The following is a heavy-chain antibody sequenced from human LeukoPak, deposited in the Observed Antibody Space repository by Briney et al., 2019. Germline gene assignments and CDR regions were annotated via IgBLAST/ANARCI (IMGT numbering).Heavy chain of an antibody. Sequence: PGGSLRLSCAASGFTFSDYYMSWIRQAPGKGLEWVSYISSSGSTIYYADSVKGRFTISRDNAKNSLYLQMNSLRAEDTALYYCAKDIGREYSSGCHDYWGQGTLVTVSS. J-gene: IGHJ4*02. D-gene: IGHD6-19*01. CDR1: GFTFSDYY. CDR2: ISSSGSTI. CDR3: AKDIGREYSSGCHDY. V-gene: IGHV3-11*01.